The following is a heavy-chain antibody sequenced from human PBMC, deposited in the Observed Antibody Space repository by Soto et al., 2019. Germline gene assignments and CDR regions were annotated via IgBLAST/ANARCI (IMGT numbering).Heavy chain of an antibody. CDR1: GFTFGDYA. Sequence: EVQLVESGGGLVQPGRSLRLSCTASGFTFGDYAMSWFRQAPGKGLEWVGFIRSKAYGGTTEYAASVKGRFTISRDDSKSIAYLQKNSVKTEDTAVYYWTRLQKRTDYYYYYRDVWGKGTTVTVSS. J-gene: IGHJ6*03. CDR3: TRLQKRTDYYYYYRDV. CDR2: IRSKAYGGTT. V-gene: IGHV3-49*03.